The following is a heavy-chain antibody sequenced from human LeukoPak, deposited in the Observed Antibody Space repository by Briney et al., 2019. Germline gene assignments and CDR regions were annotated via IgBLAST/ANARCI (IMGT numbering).Heavy chain of an antibody. V-gene: IGHV3-33*01. Sequence: PGGSLRLSCAASGFTFSSYGMHWVRQAPGKGLEWVAVIWYDGSNKYCADSVKGRFTISRDNSKNTLYLQMNSLRAEDTAVYYCARDEYYYDSSGYYLDYWGQGTLVTVSS. D-gene: IGHD3-22*01. CDR3: ARDEYYYDSSGYYLDY. CDR1: GFTFSSYG. CDR2: IWYDGSNK. J-gene: IGHJ4*02.